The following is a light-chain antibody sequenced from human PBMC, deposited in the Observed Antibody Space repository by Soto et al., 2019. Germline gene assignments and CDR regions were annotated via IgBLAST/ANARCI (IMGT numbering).Light chain of an antibody. CDR3: SSYTTPSALVV. CDR1: SSDVGGYKY. J-gene: IGLJ1*01. Sequence: QAVLTQPASVPGSPGQSITISCTGTSSDVGGYKYVSWYQQHPGKAPKLMIYDVSNRPSGVAHRFSGSKSGNTASLTISGLQAEDEADYYCSSYTTPSALVVFGTGTWSPS. V-gene: IGLV2-14*01. CDR2: DVS.